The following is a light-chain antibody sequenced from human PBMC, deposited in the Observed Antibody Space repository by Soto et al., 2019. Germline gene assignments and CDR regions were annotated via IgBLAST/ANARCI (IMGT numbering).Light chain of an antibody. J-gene: IGLJ2*01. V-gene: IGLV1-47*01. CDR1: SSNIGSNY. Sequence: QLVLTQPPSASGTPGQRVTISCSGSSSNIGSNYVCWYQQLPGTAPKLLIYRTSQRPPGVPDRFSGSKSGTSASLAISGLRSEDEADYYCAAWDDSMSGHVVFGGGTKMTVL. CDR2: RTS. CDR3: AAWDDSMSGHVV.